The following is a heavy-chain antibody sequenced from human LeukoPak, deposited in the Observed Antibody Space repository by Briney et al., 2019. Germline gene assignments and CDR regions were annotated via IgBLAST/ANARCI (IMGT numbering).Heavy chain of an antibody. Sequence: ASVKVSCKVSGYTLTELSMHWVRQAPGKGLEWMGGFDPEDGETIYAQKFQGRVTMTTDTSTSTAYMELRSLRSDDTAVYYCASAGIDRWELLTHAFDIWGQGTMVTVSS. CDR2: FDPEDGET. CDR1: GYTLTELS. J-gene: IGHJ3*02. D-gene: IGHD1-26*01. CDR3: ASAGIDRWELLTHAFDI. V-gene: IGHV1-24*01.